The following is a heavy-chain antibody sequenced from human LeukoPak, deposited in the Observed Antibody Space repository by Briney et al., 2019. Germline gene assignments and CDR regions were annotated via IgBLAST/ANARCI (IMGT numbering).Heavy chain of an antibody. CDR2: ISGSGGYT. CDR1: GFPLRSYS. V-gene: IGHV3-23*01. J-gene: IGHJ4*02. Sequence: GGSLRLSCAASGFPLRSYSISWVRQAPGKGLEWVSAISGSGGYTYYADSVKGRFTISRDSSKNTLYLQMNSLRAEDTAVYYCAKEYSGYDFDYWGQGTLVTVSS. CDR3: AKEYSGYDFDY. D-gene: IGHD5-12*01.